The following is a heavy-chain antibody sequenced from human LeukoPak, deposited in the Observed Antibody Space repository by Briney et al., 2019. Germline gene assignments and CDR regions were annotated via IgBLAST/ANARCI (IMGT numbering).Heavy chain of an antibody. CDR1: GGSISSSSYY. Sequence: SETLSLTCTVSGGSISSSSYYWGWIRQPPGKGLEWIGSIYYSGSTYYNPSLKSRVTISVDTSKNQFSLKLSSVTAADTAVYYCARVYYDFWSGYSANAFDIWGQGTMVTVSS. J-gene: IGHJ3*02. V-gene: IGHV4-39*07. CDR3: ARVYYDFWSGYSANAFDI. D-gene: IGHD3-3*01. CDR2: IYYSGST.